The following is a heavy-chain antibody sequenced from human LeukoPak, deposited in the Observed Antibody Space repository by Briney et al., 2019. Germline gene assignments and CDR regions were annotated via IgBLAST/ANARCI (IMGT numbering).Heavy chain of an antibody. D-gene: IGHD2-15*01. CDR1: GFTFSSYS. V-gene: IGHV3-48*02. J-gene: IGHJ6*03. CDR3: ARDHGWPQSANYSMDV. Sequence: PGGSLRLSCAASGFTFSSYSMNWVRQAPGKGLEWVSYISTTSNRIHYADAVKGRFTISRDNAKNSLFLQMNSLRDEDTAVYYCARDHGWPQSANYSMDVWGKGTTVIVS. CDR2: ISTTSNRI.